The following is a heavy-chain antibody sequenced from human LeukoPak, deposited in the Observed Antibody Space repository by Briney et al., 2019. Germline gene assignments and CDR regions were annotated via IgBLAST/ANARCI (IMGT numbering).Heavy chain of an antibody. CDR3: ARVADYYDSSGYYYGEYFQH. V-gene: IGHV3-33*05. Sequence: GGSLRLSCASSGFSFSDYGMHWVRQAPGKGLEWVALISFDGSTQYSAGSVKGRFTISRDNSKNTLYLQMDSLRTEDTAMYYCARVADYYDSSGYYYGEYFQHWGQGTLVTVSS. CDR2: ISFDGSTQ. D-gene: IGHD3-22*01. CDR1: GFSFSDYG. J-gene: IGHJ1*01.